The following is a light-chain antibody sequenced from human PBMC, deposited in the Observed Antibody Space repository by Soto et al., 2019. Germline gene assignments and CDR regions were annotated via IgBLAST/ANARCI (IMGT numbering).Light chain of an antibody. Sequence: EIVLTQSPGTLSLSPGERATLSCRASQSVSSSYLAWYQQKPGQAPRPLIYGASSRAIGIPDRFSGSGSGTDFTLTISRLEPEDFPVYYCQQYGSSPWTSGQGTKVEIK. CDR3: QQYGSSPWT. CDR2: GAS. CDR1: QSVSSSY. J-gene: IGKJ1*01. V-gene: IGKV3-20*01.